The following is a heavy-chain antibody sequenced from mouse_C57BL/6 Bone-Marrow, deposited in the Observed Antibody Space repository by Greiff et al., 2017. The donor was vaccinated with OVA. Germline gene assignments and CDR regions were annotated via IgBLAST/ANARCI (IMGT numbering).Heavy chain of an antibody. CDR2: IRLKSDNYAT. Sequence: EVKVEESGGGLVQPGGSMKLSCVASGFTFSNYWMNWVRQSPEKGLEWVAQIRLKSDNYATHYAESVKGRFTISRDDSKSSVYLQMNNLRAEDTGIYYCTATVVDWYFDVWGTGTTVTVSS. CDR1: GFTFSNYW. CDR3: TATVVDWYFDV. D-gene: IGHD1-1*01. J-gene: IGHJ1*03. V-gene: IGHV6-3*01.